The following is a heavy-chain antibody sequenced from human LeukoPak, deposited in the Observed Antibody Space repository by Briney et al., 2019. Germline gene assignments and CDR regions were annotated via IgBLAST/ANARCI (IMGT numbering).Heavy chain of an antibody. V-gene: IGHV4-4*07. J-gene: IGHJ1*01. D-gene: IGHD2-2*01. Sequence: SETLSLTCTVSGGSMSSYYWSWIRQPAGKGLEWIGRIYTSGSTNYNPSLKSRVTMSVDTSKNQFSLKLTSVTAADTAVYYCASPELHCSSTSCANNLEYFQHWGQGTLVTVSS. CDR2: IYTSGST. CDR3: ASPELHCSSTSCANNLEYFQH. CDR1: GGSMSSYY.